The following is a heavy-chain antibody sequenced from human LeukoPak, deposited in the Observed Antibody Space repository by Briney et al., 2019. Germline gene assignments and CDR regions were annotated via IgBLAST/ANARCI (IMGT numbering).Heavy chain of an antibody. D-gene: IGHD3-16*01. CDR2: INMYTANP. Sequence: ASVKVSCKASGYTFTRYAINWLRQAPGQGLEWMGWINMYTANPAYAQGFTERFVFSLNTSVTTAYLQISNLKTEDTAVYYCARHDNDDDFDYWGQGTLVTVSS. CDR1: GYTFTRYA. CDR3: ARHDNDDDFDY. J-gene: IGHJ4*02. V-gene: IGHV7-4-1*02.